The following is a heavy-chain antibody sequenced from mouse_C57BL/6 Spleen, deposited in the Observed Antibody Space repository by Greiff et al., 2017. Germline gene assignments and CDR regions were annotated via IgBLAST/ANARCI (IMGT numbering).Heavy chain of an antibody. V-gene: IGHV1-61*01. CDR3: ARKGNFLFDY. CDR1: GYTFTSYW. D-gene: IGHD2-1*01. J-gene: IGHJ2*01. Sequence: VQLQQPGAELVRPGSSVKLSCKASGYTFTSYWMDWVKQRPGQGLEWIGNIYPSDSETHYNQKFKDKATLTVDKSSSTAYMQLSSLTSEDSAVYYCARKGNFLFDYWGQGTTLTVSS. CDR2: IYPSDSET.